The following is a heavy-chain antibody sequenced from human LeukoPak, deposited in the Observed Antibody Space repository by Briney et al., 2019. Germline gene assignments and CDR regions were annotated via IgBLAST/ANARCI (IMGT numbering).Heavy chain of an antibody. V-gene: IGHV3-9*01. Sequence: PGGSLRLSCAASGFTFDDYAMHWVRQAPGKGLEWVSGISWNSGSIGYADSVKGRFTISRDNAKNSLYLQMNSLRAEDTALYYCAKGSGYYYDSGAFDIWGQGTMVTVSS. D-gene: IGHD3-22*01. J-gene: IGHJ3*02. CDR2: ISWNSGSI. CDR3: AKGSGYYYDSGAFDI. CDR1: GFTFDDYA.